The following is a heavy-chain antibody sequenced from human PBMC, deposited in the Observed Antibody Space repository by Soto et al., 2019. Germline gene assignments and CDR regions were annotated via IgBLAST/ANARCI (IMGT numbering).Heavy chain of an antibody. V-gene: IGHV3-23*01. D-gene: IGHD1-26*01. Sequence: EVQVLESGGGLVPPGGSLRLSCAASGFTFSDYAMSWVRQAPGKGLEWVSGISGSGLTYYADSVKGRFTISRDNSRDTLYLQINSLRAEDTAIYYCAKAAYSWSHYRMDNWGQGTLVTVSS. CDR3: AKAAYSWSHYRMDN. CDR1: GFTFSDYA. J-gene: IGHJ4*02. CDR2: ISGSGLT.